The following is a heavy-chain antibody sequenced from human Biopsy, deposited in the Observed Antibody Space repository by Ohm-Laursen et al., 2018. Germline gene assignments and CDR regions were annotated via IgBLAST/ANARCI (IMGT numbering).Heavy chain of an antibody. V-gene: IGHV1-24*01. J-gene: IGHJ4*02. D-gene: IGHD1-1*01. CDR2: FAPENGKT. Sequence: SVKVSCKVSGYTLTELSMHWVRQAPGKGLEWMGGFAPENGKTVYAQNFQVRVSMTEDTSTDTAYMELRSLRSEDTAVYYCAADINVWNVNYWGQGTQVTVSS. CDR3: AADINVWNVNY. CDR1: GYTLTELS.